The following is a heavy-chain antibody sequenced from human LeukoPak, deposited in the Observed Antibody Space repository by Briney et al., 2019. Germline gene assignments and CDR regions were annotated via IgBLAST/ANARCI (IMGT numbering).Heavy chain of an antibody. Sequence: SETLSLTCAVYGGSLSDQYWSWIRQPPGKGLEWIGYIYYSGSTYYNPSLKSRVTISVDTSKNQFSLKLSSVAAADTAVYYCARAPPHYDFWSGYSPEVAFDIWGQGTMVTVSS. CDR1: GGSLSDQY. CDR3: ARAPPHYDFWSGYSPEVAFDI. V-gene: IGHV4-31*11. D-gene: IGHD3-3*01. J-gene: IGHJ3*02. CDR2: IYYSGST.